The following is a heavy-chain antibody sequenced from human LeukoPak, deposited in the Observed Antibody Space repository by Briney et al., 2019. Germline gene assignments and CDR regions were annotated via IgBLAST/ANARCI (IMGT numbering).Heavy chain of an antibody. J-gene: IGHJ4*02. CDR2: ISSGASSK. Sequence: PGGSLRLSCAASGFTFSSLEMHWVRQAPGKGLECISYISSGASSKSYADSVKGRFTISRDNAKNSLDLQMNSLRAEDTAVYYCARDTGGYLGNWGQGTLVTVSS. V-gene: IGHV3-48*03. D-gene: IGHD5-12*01. CDR3: ARDTGGYLGN. CDR1: GFTFSSLE.